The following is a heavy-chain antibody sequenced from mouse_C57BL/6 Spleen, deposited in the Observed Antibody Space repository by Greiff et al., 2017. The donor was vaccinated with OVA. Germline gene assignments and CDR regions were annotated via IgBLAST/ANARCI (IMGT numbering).Heavy chain of an antibody. CDR3: ARRNYGSFYYFDY. CDR2: ISSGGSYT. J-gene: IGHJ2*01. CDR1: GFTFSSYG. D-gene: IGHD1-1*01. V-gene: IGHV5-6*01. Sequence: EVQVVESGGDLVKPGGSLKLSCAASGFTFSSYGMSWVRQTPDKRLEWVATISSGGSYTYYPDSVKGRFTISRDNAKNTLYLQMSSLKSEDTAMYYCARRNYGSFYYFDYWGQGTTLTVSS.